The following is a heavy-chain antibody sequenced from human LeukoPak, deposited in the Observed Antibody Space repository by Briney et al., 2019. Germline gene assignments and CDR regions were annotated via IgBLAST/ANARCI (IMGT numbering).Heavy chain of an antibody. CDR3: ARGVVPLAANTLAY. Sequence: GGSLRLSCAASGFTVITNDMTWVRQAPGKGLEWVSVLYSDGNTKYADSVQGRFTISRDNSKNTLYLEMNSLSPDDTAVYYCARGVVPLAANTLAYWGQGTLVTVSS. CDR2: LYSDGNT. D-gene: IGHD1-1*01. J-gene: IGHJ4*02. CDR1: GFTVITND. V-gene: IGHV3-53*01.